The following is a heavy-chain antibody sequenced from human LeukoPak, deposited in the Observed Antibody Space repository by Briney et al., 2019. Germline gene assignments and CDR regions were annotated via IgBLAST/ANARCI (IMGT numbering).Heavy chain of an antibody. J-gene: IGHJ3*02. V-gene: IGHV3-73*01. D-gene: IGHD4/OR15-4a*01. CDR2: IRNKGNNYAK. Sequence: GGSLRLSCAASGFTFSGSVMHWCRQASAKGLEWVGNIRNKGNNYAKAYGASVKGRFTISRDDSKNTAYLQMNSLKTEDTAVYYCSRHSDYGGSGNLLDAFDIWGQGTMVTVSS. CDR1: GFTFSGSV. CDR3: SRHSDYGGSGNLLDAFDI.